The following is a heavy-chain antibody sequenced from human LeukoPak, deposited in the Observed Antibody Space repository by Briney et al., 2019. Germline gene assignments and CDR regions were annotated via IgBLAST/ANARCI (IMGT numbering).Heavy chain of an antibody. J-gene: IGHJ4*02. Sequence: PGGSLRLSCAASGFTFSSYAMHWVRQAPGKGLEWVAVISYDGSNKYYADSVKGRFTISRDNAKNSLYLQMNSLRAEDTAVYYCARDPYGDYDFDYWGQGTLVTVSS. CDR2: ISYDGSNK. D-gene: IGHD4-17*01. CDR3: ARDPYGDYDFDY. V-gene: IGHV3-30-3*01. CDR1: GFTFSSYA.